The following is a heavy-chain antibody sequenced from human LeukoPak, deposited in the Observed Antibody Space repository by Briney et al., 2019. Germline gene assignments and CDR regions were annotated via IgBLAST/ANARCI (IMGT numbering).Heavy chain of an antibody. J-gene: IGHJ4*02. D-gene: IGHD4-17*01. V-gene: IGHV3-23*01. CDR1: GFTFSNSA. CDR2: ISGSGIST. CDR3: AKVVGTYGNFDY. Sequence: GGSLRLSCVGSGFTFSNSAMNWVRQAPGKGLEWVSFISGSGISTFYADSVKGRFTISRDNSNNTLYLQMNSLRAEDTAVYYCAKVVGTYGNFDYWGQGTLVTVSS.